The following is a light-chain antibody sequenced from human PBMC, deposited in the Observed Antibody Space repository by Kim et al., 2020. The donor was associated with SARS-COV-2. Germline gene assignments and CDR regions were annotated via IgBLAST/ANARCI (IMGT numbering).Light chain of an antibody. CDR2: TAS. V-gene: IGKV1-39*01. Sequence: GSVGDTVTITCRASQSIGYFLSWYQQKPGKAPMLLIHTASTLQSGVPSRFSGSGSGRDFTLTIRSLQPDDFATYYCQQSYSSPRTFGQGTKVDIK. CDR3: QQSYSSPRT. J-gene: IGKJ1*01. CDR1: QSIGYF.